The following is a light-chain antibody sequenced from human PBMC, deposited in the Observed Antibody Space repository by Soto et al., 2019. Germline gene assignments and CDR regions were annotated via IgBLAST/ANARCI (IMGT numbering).Light chain of an antibody. J-gene: IGKJ2*01. CDR3: QQYNNWPYT. CDR2: VAS. V-gene: IGKV3-15*01. CDR1: QSVSSN. Sequence: EIVMTQSPATLSVSPGERTTLSCRASQSVSSNLAWYQQKPGQAPRLLIYVASTRATSIATRFSGSGSGTEFTLTISSLQSEDFAIYYCQQYNNWPYTFGQGTKLEIK.